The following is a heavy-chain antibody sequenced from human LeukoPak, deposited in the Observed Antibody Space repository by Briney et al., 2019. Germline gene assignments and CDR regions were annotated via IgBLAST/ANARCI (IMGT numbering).Heavy chain of an antibody. J-gene: IGHJ4*02. Sequence: PSETLSLTCAVYGGSFSGYFWSWIRQPPGKGLEWIGEINHSGSTNYNPSLKSLVTISVDTSKNQFSLQLKSVSPEDTAVDYCARVNSWTEEPDTGLDYWGQGTLVTVSS. CDR3: ARVNSWTEEPDTGLDY. D-gene: IGHD1-14*01. CDR1: GGSFSGYF. V-gene: IGHV4-34*01. CDR2: INHSGST.